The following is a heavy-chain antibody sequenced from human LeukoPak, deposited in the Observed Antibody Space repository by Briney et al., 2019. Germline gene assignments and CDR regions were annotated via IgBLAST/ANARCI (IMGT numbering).Heavy chain of an antibody. D-gene: IGHD3-10*01. CDR2: LTSGGSS. CDR3: AKGLGSGSYYNVFDY. Sequence: GGSLRLSCAASEFTFSNYAISWVRQAPGKGLEWVSSLTSGGSSYYADSVKGRFTISRDNSRNTLYLQMNSLRAEDTAVYYCAKGLGSGSYYNVFDYWGQGTLVTVSS. J-gene: IGHJ4*02. CDR1: EFTFSNYA. V-gene: IGHV3-23*01.